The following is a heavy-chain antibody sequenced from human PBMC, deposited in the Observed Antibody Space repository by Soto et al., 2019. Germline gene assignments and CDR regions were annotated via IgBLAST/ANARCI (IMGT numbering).Heavy chain of an antibody. Sequence: PSETLSLTCTVSGGSISRGGYYWIWIRQHPGKGLEWIGYIYYSGSTYYNPSLKSRVTISVDTSKNQFSLKLSSVTAADTAVYYCARDNIAAAGNYYYYGMDVWGQGTTVTVSS. D-gene: IGHD6-13*01. CDR1: GGSISRGGYY. J-gene: IGHJ6*02. CDR3: ARDNIAAAGNYYYYGMDV. V-gene: IGHV4-31*03. CDR2: IYYSGST.